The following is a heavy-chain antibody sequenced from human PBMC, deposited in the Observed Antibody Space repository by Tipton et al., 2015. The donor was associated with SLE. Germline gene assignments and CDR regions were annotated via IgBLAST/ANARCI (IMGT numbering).Heavy chain of an antibody. D-gene: IGHD2-2*01. J-gene: IGHJ6*03. CDR2: VFHSWST. Sequence: TLSLTCAVYGGSFSGYYWSWIRQPPGKGLEWIGSVFHSWSTYYKPSLKSRVTISVDTSKNQFSLKLSSVTAADTAVYYCAREGCSSTSCYGYYYMDVWGKGTTVTFSS. CDR1: GGSFSGYY. V-gene: IGHV4-34*12. CDR3: AREGCSSTSCYGYYYMDV.